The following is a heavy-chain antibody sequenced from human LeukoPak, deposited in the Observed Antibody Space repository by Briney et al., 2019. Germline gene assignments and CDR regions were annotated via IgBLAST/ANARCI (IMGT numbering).Heavy chain of an antibody. J-gene: IGHJ6*03. D-gene: IGHD3-3*01. CDR3: AGGITILGVGLYYMDA. Sequence: SETLSLTCAVYGGSFSSYYWSWIRQPPGKGLEWIGEINHSGSTNYNPSLKSRVTISVDTSKNQFSLKLSSVTAADTAVYYCAGGITILGVGLYYMDAWGEGTTVTVSS. V-gene: IGHV4-34*01. CDR2: INHSGST. CDR1: GGSFSSYY.